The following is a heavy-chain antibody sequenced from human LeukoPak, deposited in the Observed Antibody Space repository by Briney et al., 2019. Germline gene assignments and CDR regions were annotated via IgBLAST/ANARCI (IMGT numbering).Heavy chain of an antibody. Sequence: SETLSLTCAVYGGSFSGYYWSWIRQPPGKGREWIGEIKHSGSTNYNPSLKSRVTISVDTSKNPFSLKLSSVTAADTAVYYCARGRRIVVVITTNNWFDPWGQGTLVTVSS. D-gene: IGHD3-22*01. CDR1: GGSFSGYY. V-gene: IGHV4-34*01. CDR2: IKHSGST. CDR3: ARGRRIVVVITTNNWFDP. J-gene: IGHJ5*02.